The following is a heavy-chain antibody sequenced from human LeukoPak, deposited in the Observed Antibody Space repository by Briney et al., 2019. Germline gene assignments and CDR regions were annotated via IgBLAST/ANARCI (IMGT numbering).Heavy chain of an antibody. CDR3: ASAYCGGDCYVDY. D-gene: IGHD2-21*02. J-gene: IGHJ4*02. CDR2: IYYSGST. Sequence: SVTLSLTCTVSGGSISSYYWSWIRQPPGKGLEWIGYIYYSGSTNYNPSLKSRVTISVDTSKNQFSLKLSSVTAADTAVYYCASAYCGGDCYVDYWGQGTLVTVSS. CDR1: GGSISSYY. V-gene: IGHV4-59*01.